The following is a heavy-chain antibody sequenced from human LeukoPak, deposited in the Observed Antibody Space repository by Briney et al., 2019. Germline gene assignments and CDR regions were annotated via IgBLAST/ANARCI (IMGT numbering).Heavy chain of an antibody. Sequence: SETLSLTCAVSGCSISSGYYWGWIRQPPGKGLEYIGSIYHSGSTYYNPSLKSRVTISVDTSKNQFSLKVNSVTAADTAVYYCAVQHCSSISCWIDPWGQGTLVTVSS. D-gene: IGHD2-2*01. J-gene: IGHJ5*02. V-gene: IGHV4-38-2*01. CDR3: AVQHCSSISCWIDP. CDR1: GCSISSGYY. CDR2: IYHSGST.